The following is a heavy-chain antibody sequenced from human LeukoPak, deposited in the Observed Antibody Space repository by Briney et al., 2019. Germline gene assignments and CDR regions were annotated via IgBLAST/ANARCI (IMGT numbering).Heavy chain of an antibody. D-gene: IGHD6-19*01. J-gene: IGHJ4*02. CDR3: AGAYIAVAGYYFDY. CDR2: TYYRSKWYN. CDR1: GDSVSSNSAA. Sequence: SQTLSLTCAISGDSVSSNSAAWNWIRQSPSRGLEWLGRTYYRSKWYNDYAVSVKSRITINPETSKNQFSLQLNSVTPEDTAVYYCAGAYIAVAGYYFDYWGQGTLVTVSS. V-gene: IGHV6-1*01.